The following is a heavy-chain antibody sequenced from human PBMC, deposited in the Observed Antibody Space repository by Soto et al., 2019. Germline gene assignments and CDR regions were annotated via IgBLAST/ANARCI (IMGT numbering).Heavy chain of an antibody. J-gene: IGHJ6*02. CDR2: ISSSSSYI. Sequence: LRLSCAASGFTFSSYSMNWVRQAPGKGLEWVSSISSSSSYIYYADSVKGRFTISRDNAKNSLYLQMNSLRAEDTAVYYCARERSDGGYYYYGMDVCGQGTTVTVSS. CDR1: GFTFSSYS. CDR3: ARERSDGGYYYYGMDV. V-gene: IGHV3-21*01. D-gene: IGHD2-15*01.